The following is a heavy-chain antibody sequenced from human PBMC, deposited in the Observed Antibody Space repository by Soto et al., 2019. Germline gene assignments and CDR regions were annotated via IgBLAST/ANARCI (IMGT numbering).Heavy chain of an antibody. CDR3: ARDMYSSDYFVKWFEP. D-gene: IGHD6-19*01. J-gene: IGHJ5*02. CDR2: ISHDGINK. Sequence: QVRLVASGGGVVQPGRSLRLSCTASGFSFSSYAMYWFRQPPGKGLEWVAVISHDGINKHYADSVKGRVTVSRDNSNHSLDLQLNSLRGEDTAKYYCARDMYSSDYFVKWFEPWGQGTLVTVSS. CDR1: GFSFSSYA. V-gene: IGHV3-30-3*01.